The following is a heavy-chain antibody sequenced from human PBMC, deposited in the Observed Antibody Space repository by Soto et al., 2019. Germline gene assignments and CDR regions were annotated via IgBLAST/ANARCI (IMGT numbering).Heavy chain of an antibody. CDR2: IYYSGST. Sequence: SETLSLTCTVSGGSISSSSYYWGWIRQPPGKGLEWIGSIYYSGSTYYNPSLKSPVTISVDTSKNQFSLKLSSVTAADTAVYYGARDYYHHHIAAAGTGRNWFDPWGQGTLVTVSS. D-gene: IGHD6-13*01. J-gene: IGHJ5*02. V-gene: IGHV4-39*07. CDR1: GGSISSSSYY. CDR3: ARDYYHHHIAAAGTGRNWFDP.